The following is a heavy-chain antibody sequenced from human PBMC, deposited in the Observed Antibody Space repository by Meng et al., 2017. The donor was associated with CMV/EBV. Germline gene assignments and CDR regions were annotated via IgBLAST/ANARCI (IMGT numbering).Heavy chain of an antibody. V-gene: IGHV3-66*02. D-gene: IGHD6-25*01. CDR2: IYSGGTT. CDR1: GFTVSSNY. Sequence: GESLKISCAVSGFTVSSNYMDWVRQAPGKGLEWVSVIYSGGTTKYADSVKGRFIISRDNSKNTLSLQVNSLRPEDTAVYYCAREIGTAAGRFDYWGQGSLVTVSS. J-gene: IGHJ4*02. CDR3: AREIGTAAGRFDY.